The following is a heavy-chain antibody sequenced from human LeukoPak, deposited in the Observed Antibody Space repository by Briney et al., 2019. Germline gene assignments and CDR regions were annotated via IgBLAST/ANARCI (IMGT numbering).Heavy chain of an antibody. V-gene: IGHV3-30-3*01. J-gene: IGHJ6*02. CDR2: ISYDGSKK. CDR3: ARVSNILEDNVWYYYGMDV. CDR1: GFTFSSYE. Sequence: PGGSLRLSCVASGFTFSSYEMHWVRQAPGKGLEGVAGISYDGSKKYYADSVKGRFTSSRDNSKNTLNLQMNSLRAEDTAVYYCARVSNILEDNVWYYYGMDVWGRGATVAV. D-gene: IGHD3-16*01.